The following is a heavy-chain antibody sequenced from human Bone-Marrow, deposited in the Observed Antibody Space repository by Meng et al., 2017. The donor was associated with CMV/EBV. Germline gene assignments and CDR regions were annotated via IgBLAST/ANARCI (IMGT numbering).Heavy chain of an antibody. J-gene: IGHJ5*02. Sequence: GGSLRLSCAASGFTFSSYGMHWVRQAPGKGLEWVAVIWYDGSNKYYADSVKGRFTISRDNSKKTLYLQMNRLIAEDTAVYYCAKEGAAGNWAEFDPWGRGTLVTVSS. CDR2: IWYDGSNK. CDR1: GFTFSSYG. V-gene: IGHV3-33*06. CDR3: AKEGAAGNWAEFDP. D-gene: IGHD6-13*01.